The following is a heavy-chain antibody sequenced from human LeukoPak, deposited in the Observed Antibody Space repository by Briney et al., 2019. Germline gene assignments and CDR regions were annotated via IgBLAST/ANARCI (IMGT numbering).Heavy chain of an antibody. CDR2: IYYSGST. V-gene: IGHV4-59*08. J-gene: IGHJ4*02. CDR3: ARRHYGAGTYTFDY. Sequence: SETLSLTCTVSGGSISSYYWSWIRQPPGKGLEWIGYIYYSGSTNYNPSLKSRVTISLDTSKNQFSLKLTSVTAADTAVYYCARRHYGAGTYTFDYWGQGMLVTVSS. CDR1: GGSISSYY. D-gene: IGHD3-10*01.